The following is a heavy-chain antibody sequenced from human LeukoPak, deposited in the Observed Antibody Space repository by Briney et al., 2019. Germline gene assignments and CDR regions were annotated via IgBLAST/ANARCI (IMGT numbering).Heavy chain of an antibody. CDR1: GGTFISYA. Sequence: SVKVSCKASGGTFISYAISWVRQAPGQGLEWMGGIIPIFGTANYAQKFQGRVTITADESTSTAYMELSSLRSEDTAVYYCASPVLRFLERGHYDMDVWGQGTTVTVSS. CDR3: ASPVLRFLERGHYDMDV. CDR2: IIPIFGTA. J-gene: IGHJ6*02. V-gene: IGHV1-69*13. D-gene: IGHD3-3*01.